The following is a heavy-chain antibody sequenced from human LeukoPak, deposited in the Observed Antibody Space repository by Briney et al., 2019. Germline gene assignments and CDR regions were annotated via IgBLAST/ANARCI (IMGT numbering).Heavy chain of an antibody. CDR2: IYYSGST. Sequence: RASETLSLTCTVSGGSISSYYWSWIRQPPGKGLDWIGYIYYSGSTNYNPSLKSRVTISVDTSKNQFSLKLSSVTAADTAVYYCARVWADYSSGWYWFDPWGQGTLVTVSS. J-gene: IGHJ5*02. D-gene: IGHD6-19*01. CDR3: ARVWADYSSGWYWFDP. V-gene: IGHV4-59*01. CDR1: GGSISSYY.